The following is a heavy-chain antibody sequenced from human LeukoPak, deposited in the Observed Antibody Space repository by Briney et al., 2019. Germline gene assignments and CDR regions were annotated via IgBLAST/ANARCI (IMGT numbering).Heavy chain of an antibody. J-gene: IGHJ4*02. CDR2: ISSDSSTI. CDR1: GFTFNSYN. Sequence: GGSLRLSCVASGFTFNSYNMNWVRQAPGKGLEWVSYISSDSSTIFYADSVKGRFTISRDNVKNSLFLQLNSLRDEDTAVYYCARVGYTSGWYRNWGQGTLVTVSS. D-gene: IGHD6-19*01. CDR3: ARVGYTSGWYRN. V-gene: IGHV3-48*02.